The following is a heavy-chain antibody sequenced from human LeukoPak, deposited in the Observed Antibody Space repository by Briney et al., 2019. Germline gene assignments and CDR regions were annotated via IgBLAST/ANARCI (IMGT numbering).Heavy chain of an antibody. CDR3: ARHVREDTRFLDY. V-gene: IGHV5-51*01. CDR1: GYSFTNYW. D-gene: IGHD2-15*01. J-gene: IGHJ4*02. CDR2: IYPGGSDP. Sequence: GESLKISCKGSGYSFTNYWIGWVRQMPGKGLEWMGIIYPGGSDPRYSPSFQGQVTISPDKSISTAYLQWSSLKASDTARYYCARHVREDTRFLDYWGLGTLVTVSS.